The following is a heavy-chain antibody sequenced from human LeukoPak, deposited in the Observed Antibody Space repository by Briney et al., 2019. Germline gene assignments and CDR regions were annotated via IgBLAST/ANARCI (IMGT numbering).Heavy chain of an antibody. D-gene: IGHD3-3*02. CDR2: IFYAGST. J-gene: IGHJ4*02. Sequence: SETLSLTCAVSGYSISSNHWWGWIRQPPGKGLEWIGYIFYAGSTYYNPSLKSRVTMSVDTSKNQFSLRLSSVTAVDTAVYYCARIGPILGAAWVDYWGQGTLVPVSS. CDR1: GYSISSNHW. CDR3: ARIGPILGAAWVDY. V-gene: IGHV4-28*01.